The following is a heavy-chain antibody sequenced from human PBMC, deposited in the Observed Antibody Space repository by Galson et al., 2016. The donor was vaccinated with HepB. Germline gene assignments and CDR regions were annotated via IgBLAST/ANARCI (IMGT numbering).Heavy chain of an antibody. CDR3: ARNYGLWFGKSNWFDP. V-gene: IGHV4-39*01. CDR1: GDSIGGTSYY. D-gene: IGHD3-10*01. J-gene: IGHJ5*02. CDR2: VYFTGST. Sequence: ETLSLTCTVSGDSIGGTSYYWGWIRQPPGKGLEWIGNVYFTGSTYYNPSLKSRVTISLDTSKNQFSLKVSSVTAADTAMYYCARNYGLWFGKSNWFDPWGQGTVVTVSS.